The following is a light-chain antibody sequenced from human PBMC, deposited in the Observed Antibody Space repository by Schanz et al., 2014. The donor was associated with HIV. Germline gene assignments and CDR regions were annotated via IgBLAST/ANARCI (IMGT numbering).Light chain of an antibody. Sequence: QSALAQPASMSASPGQSITISCVGSSTDIGDDNYVSWYQHHPGTAPKLLIYDVNIRPSGVSDRFAGSKSGNTASLRISGLQPEDEADYYCSSYTSSSTLVVFGGGTKLTVL. CDR2: DVN. V-gene: IGLV2-14*03. CDR3: SSYTSSSTLVV. J-gene: IGLJ2*01. CDR1: STDIGDDNY.